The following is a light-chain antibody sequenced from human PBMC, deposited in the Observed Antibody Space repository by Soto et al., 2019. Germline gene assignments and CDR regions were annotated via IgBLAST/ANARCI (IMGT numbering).Light chain of an antibody. CDR3: AAWDDSLSAAV. V-gene: IGLV1-47*01. CDR2: RND. J-gene: IGLJ2*01. CDR1: SSNIGSNY. Sequence: QSVLTQSPSASGTPGQRVTISCSGSSSNIGSNYVYWYQQLPGTATKLLIYRNDERPSGVPDRFSGSKSDTSASLAISGLRSEDEADYFCAAWDDSLSAAVFGGGTKVTVL.